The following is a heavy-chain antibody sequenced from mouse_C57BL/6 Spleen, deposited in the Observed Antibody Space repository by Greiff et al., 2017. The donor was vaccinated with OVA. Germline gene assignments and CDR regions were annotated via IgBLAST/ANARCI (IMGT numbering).Heavy chain of an antibody. CDR1: GYTFTSYW. J-gene: IGHJ4*01. D-gene: IGHD2-5*01. V-gene: IGHV1-69*01. CDR2: IDPSDSYT. Sequence: QVQLQQSGAELVMPGASVKLSCKASGYTFTSYWMHWVKQRPGQGLEWIGEIDPSDSYTNYNQKFKGKSTLTVDKSSSTAYMQLSSLTSEDSAVYYCARRYYSNPYAMDYWGQGTSVTVSS. CDR3: ARRYYSNPYAMDY.